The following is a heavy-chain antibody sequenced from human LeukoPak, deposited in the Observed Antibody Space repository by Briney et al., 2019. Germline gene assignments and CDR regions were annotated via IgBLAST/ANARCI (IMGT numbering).Heavy chain of an antibody. J-gene: IGHJ3*02. CDR1: GFTFSSYA. CDR2: ISVSGGNT. Sequence: GGSLRLSCAASGFTFSSYAMSWVRQAPEKGLEWVSAISVSGGNTQYADSVKGRFTISRDNSKNTLFLQMDSLRAEDTAVYYCAKASAPYSSGWSAFDIWGQGTMVTVSS. CDR3: AKASAPYSSGWSAFDI. V-gene: IGHV3-23*01. D-gene: IGHD6-19*01.